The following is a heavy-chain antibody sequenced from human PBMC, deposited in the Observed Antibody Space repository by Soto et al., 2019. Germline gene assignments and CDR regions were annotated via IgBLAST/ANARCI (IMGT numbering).Heavy chain of an antibody. J-gene: IGHJ6*01. V-gene: IGHV4-59*01. D-gene: IGHD7-27*01. CDR1: GGSISGYY. CDR2: AYYRGTT. Sequence: QVQLQESGPGLVKPSETLSLTCTVSGGSISGYYWNWIRQSPGKGLEWIGYAYYRGTTNYNPSLTSRVTISVDTSKSQFSLQLTSVTAADTAVYYCASRTGRNYYGMD. CDR3: ASRTGRNYYGMD.